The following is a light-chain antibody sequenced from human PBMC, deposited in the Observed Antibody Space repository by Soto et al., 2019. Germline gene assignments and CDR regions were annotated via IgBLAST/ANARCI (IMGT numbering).Light chain of an antibody. CDR2: GAS. CDR3: QQYNSWPPIT. Sequence: EIVMTQSPGTLSVSPGEGATLFCRASQSVRTKLAWYQQRAGQAPRLLMYGASTRATGIPDRFSGSGSGTEFTLTISSLQSEDFAVYYCQQYNSWPPITFGQGTRREIK. J-gene: IGKJ5*01. V-gene: IGKV3-15*01. CDR1: QSVRTK.